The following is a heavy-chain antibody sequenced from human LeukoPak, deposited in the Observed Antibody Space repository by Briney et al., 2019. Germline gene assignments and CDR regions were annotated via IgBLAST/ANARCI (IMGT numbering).Heavy chain of an antibody. J-gene: IGHJ4*02. CDR3: ARGYHDSSGYYYVYPSHSEYYFDY. Sequence: ASVKVSCKASGYTFTGYYMHWVRQAPGQGLEWMGWINPNSGGTNYAQKFQGRVTITRDTSISTAYMELSRLRSDDTAVYYCARGYHDSSGYYYVYPSHSEYYFDYWGQGTLVTASS. V-gene: IGHV1-2*02. CDR1: GYTFTGYY. CDR2: INPNSGGT. D-gene: IGHD3-22*01.